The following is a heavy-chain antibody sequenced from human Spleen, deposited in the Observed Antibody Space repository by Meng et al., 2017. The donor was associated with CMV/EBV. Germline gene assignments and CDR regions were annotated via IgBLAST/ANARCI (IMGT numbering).Heavy chain of an antibody. J-gene: IGHJ6*02. D-gene: IGHD3-3*01. CDR2: IGTLHDT. Sequence: GESLKISCAASGFTFSDYDMHWVRQVPGKGLGWVSAIGTLHDTYYPGSVKGRFTISRENAKNSLYLQMNSLRAGDTAVYYCARASKDFLSGHWNYGMDVWGQGTTVTVSS. CDR1: GFTFSDYD. CDR3: ARASKDFLSGHWNYGMDV. V-gene: IGHV3-13*01.